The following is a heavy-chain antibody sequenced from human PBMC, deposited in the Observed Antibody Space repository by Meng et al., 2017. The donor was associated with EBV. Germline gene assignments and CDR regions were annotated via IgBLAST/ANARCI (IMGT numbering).Heavy chain of an antibody. J-gene: IGHJ4*02. CDR3: AKSSSSTPGVVDS. CDR1: GASVSGGTFP. V-gene: IGHV4-61*01. Sequence: GHRQGSGPGLVTPSETPSLPCPVSGASVSGGTFPWSWIRQPPGKELQWIGYIYDGGTTIYNPSLKSRVTIFLDTSRNQFSLGLRSVTTADTAVYYCAKSSSSTPGVVDSWGQGTLVTVSS. D-gene: IGHD2-2*01. CDR2: IYDGGTT.